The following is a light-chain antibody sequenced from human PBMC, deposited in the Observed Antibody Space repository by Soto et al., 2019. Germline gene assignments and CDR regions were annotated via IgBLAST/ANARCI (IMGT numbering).Light chain of an antibody. Sequence: ALTQPASVSGSPGQSITISCTGTSSDVGGYNYVSWYQQHPGKAPKLMIYEVSNRPSGVSNRFSGSKSGNTASLTISGLQAEDEADYYCSSYTSRSTLDYVFGSGTKVTVL. J-gene: IGLJ1*01. CDR3: SSYTSRSTLDYV. CDR2: EVS. V-gene: IGLV2-14*01. CDR1: SSDVGGYNY.